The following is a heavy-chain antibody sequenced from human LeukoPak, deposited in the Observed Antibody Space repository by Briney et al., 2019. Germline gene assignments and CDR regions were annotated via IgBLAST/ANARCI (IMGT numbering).Heavy chain of an antibody. CDR2: IYTSGST. D-gene: IGHD3-22*01. CDR3: ARDYDSSGYHFDY. CDR1: GGSISSGSYY. J-gene: IGHJ4*02. Sequence: SQTLSLTXTVSGGSISSGSYYWSWIRQPAGKGLEWIGRIYTSGSTNYNPSLKSRVTISVDTSKNQFSLKLSSVTAADTAVYYCARDYDSSGYHFDYWGQGTLVTVSS. V-gene: IGHV4-61*02.